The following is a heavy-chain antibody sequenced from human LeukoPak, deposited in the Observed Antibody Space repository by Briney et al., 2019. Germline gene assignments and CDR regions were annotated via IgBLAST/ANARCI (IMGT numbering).Heavy chain of an antibody. CDR1: GYTFTSYD. CDR3: ASSGGGPYYYDSSGYYS. J-gene: IGHJ4*02. CDR2: MNPNSGNT. Sequence: GASVKVSCKASGYTFTSYDINWVRQATGQGLEWMGWMNPNSGNTGYAQKFQGRVTMTRNTSISTAYMELSSLRSVDTAVHYCASSGGGPYYYDSSGYYSWGQGTLVTVSS. D-gene: IGHD3-22*01. V-gene: IGHV1-8*01.